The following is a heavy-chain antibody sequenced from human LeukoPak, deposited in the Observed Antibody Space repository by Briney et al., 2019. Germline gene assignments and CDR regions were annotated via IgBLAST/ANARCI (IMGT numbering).Heavy chain of an antibody. CDR2: IYDDNT. CDR1: GFTVSAYA. J-gene: IGHJ4*02. CDR3: AARKVRGVWFYLDY. D-gene: IGHD3-10*01. Sequence: GGSLRLSCAASGFTVSAYAMAWVRQAPGKGLEWVSTIYDDNTYYADSVKGRFAISTDNSKSTLYLQMNSLRVEDTAVYFCAARKVRGVWFYLDYWGQGTLVTVSS. V-gene: IGHV3-23*01.